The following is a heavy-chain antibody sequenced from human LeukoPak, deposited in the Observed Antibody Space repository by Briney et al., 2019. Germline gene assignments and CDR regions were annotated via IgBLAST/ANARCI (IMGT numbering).Heavy chain of an antibody. D-gene: IGHD3-3*01. J-gene: IGHJ4*02. CDR3: ARGFRVLWADDFWSGYSSFDY. CDR2: INHSGST. CDR1: GGSFSGYY. V-gene: IGHV4-34*01. Sequence: PSETLSLTCAVYGGSFSGYYWSWIRQPPGKGLEWIGEINHSGSTNYNPSLKSRVTISVDTSKNQFSLKLSSVTAADTAVYYCARGFRVLWADDFWSGYSSFDYWGQGTLVTVSS.